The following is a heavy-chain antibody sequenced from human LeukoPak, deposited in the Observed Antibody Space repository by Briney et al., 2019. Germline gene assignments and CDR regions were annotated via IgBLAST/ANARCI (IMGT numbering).Heavy chain of an antibody. Sequence: PAGSLSLTCAASGFTFSSYSRSWVRQPPGKGLEWIAVINSSGSTNYDDSLKGRFTISRDNSKNPLYLQMNTVRAADTAVYYCAREGLHSTSWYDYWGQGTLVTVSS. D-gene: IGHD6-13*01. J-gene: IGHJ4*02. V-gene: IGHV3-66*01. CDR2: INSSGST. CDR3: AREGLHSTSWYDY. CDR1: GFTFSSYS.